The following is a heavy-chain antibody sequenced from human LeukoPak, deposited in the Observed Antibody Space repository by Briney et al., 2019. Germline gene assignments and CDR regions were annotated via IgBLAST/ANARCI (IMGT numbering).Heavy chain of an antibody. Sequence: GGSLRLSCAASGFTFSNYVMNWVRQAPGKGLEWVSTISGSGGSTYYADSVKGRFTISRDNSKNTLYLQMNSLRAEDTAVYYCATRAVPATIMYFDWWGQGTLVTVSS. CDR1: GFTFSNYV. CDR3: ATRAVPATIMYFDW. CDR2: ISGSGGST. J-gene: IGHJ4*02. D-gene: IGHD2-2*02. V-gene: IGHV3-23*01.